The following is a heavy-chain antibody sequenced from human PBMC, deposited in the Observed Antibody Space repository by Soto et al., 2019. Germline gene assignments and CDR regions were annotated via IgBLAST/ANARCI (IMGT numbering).Heavy chain of an antibody. J-gene: IGHJ3*02. CDR3: ASPQRGNGFDI. D-gene: IGHD6-13*01. V-gene: IGHV4-4*02. Sequence: SETLSLTCAVSGGSISSSIWWSWVRQPPGKGLEWIGEIYHSGSTNYNPSLKSRVTISVDKSKNQFSLKLSSVTAADTAVYYCASPQRGNGFDIWGQGTMVTVS. CDR1: GGSISSSIW. CDR2: IYHSGST.